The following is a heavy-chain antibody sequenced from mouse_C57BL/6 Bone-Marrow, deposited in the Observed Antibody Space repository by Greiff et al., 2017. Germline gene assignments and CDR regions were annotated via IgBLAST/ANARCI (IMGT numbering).Heavy chain of an antibody. D-gene: IGHD1-1*01. V-gene: IGHV1-55*01. CDR3: ARSDYYGSSYGY. Sequence: VQLQQPGAELVKPGASVKMSCKASGYTFTSYWITWVKQRLGQGLEWIGDIYPGSGSTNYNEKFKSKATLTVDTSSSTAYMQLSSLTSEDSAVYYCARSDYYGSSYGYWGQGTTLTVSS. J-gene: IGHJ2*01. CDR1: GYTFTSYW. CDR2: IYPGSGST.